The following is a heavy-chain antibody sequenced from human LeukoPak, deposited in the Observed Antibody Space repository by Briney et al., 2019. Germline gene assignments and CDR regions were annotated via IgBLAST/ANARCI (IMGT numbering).Heavy chain of an antibody. D-gene: IGHD3-10*01. V-gene: IGHV1-18*01. CDR3: ARDPVITMVRGVIPNGFDY. Sequence: ASVKVSCKASGYTFTSYGISWVRQAPGQGLEWMGWISAYNGNTNYAQKLQGRVTMTTDTSTSTAYMELRSLRSDDTAVYYCARDPVITMVRGVIPNGFDYWGQGTLVTVSS. CDR2: ISAYNGNT. CDR1: GYTFTSYG. J-gene: IGHJ4*02.